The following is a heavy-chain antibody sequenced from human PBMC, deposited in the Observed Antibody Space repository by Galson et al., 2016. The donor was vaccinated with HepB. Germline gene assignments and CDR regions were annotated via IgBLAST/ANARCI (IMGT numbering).Heavy chain of an antibody. D-gene: IGHD3-10*01. CDR1: GFTFSTSG. V-gene: IGHV3-30*18. CDR2: ISSAGPRA. Sequence: SLRLSCAASGFTFSTSGMHWVRQAPGKGLEWVALISSAGPRASSAASVKGRVTIARDNSKTTRDLQMHSLRGEDTAVYYCAKGRGDFDSWGQGTLVTVSS. J-gene: IGHJ5*01. CDR3: AKGRGDFDS.